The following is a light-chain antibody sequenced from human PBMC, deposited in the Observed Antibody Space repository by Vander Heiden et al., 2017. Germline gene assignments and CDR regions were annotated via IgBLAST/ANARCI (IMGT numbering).Light chain of an antibody. V-gene: IGKV4-1*01. CDR3: QQYYSTPLT. CDR1: QSVLYSSNNKNY. CDR2: WAS. Sequence: DIVMTRAPGSVAVSLGERATINCKSSQSVLYSSNNKNYLAWYQQKPGQPPKLLIYWASTRESGVPDRFSGRGSGTDFTLTISSLQAEDVAVYYCQQYYSTPLTFGGGTKVEIK. J-gene: IGKJ4*01.